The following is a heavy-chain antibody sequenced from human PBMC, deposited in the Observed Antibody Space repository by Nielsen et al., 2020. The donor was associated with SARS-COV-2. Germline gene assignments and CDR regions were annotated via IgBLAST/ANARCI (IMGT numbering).Heavy chain of an antibody. CDR2: IRASNGNT. Sequence: GESLKISCAASGFTFSSYTINWVRQAPGQGLEWMGRIRASNGNTHYAQRLQGRVTMTTDTSTRTAYMELRSLRSDDTAVYFCAREASGVVPGPLGIGMWFHYYYMDVWGRGTTVTVSS. CDR3: AREASGVVPGPLGIGMWFHYYYMDV. CDR1: GFTFSSYT. J-gene: IGHJ6*03. V-gene: IGHV1-18*01. D-gene: IGHD2-2*01.